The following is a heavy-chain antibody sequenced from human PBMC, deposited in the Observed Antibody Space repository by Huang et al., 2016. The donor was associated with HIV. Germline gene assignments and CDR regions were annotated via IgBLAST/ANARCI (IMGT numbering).Heavy chain of an antibody. V-gene: IGHV1-69*01. D-gene: IGHD1-26*01. CDR1: GGAFSSYV. Sequence: QVQLVQSGAEVKKPGSSVKVSCKASGGAFSSYVISLVRQAPGQGLEWMGGITPIFDKTNYAQKFQGRFTIIADESTRTAYMEMSSLRPEDTATYYCATGPRGSGSFNWGQGTLVIVSS. CDR2: ITPIFDKT. J-gene: IGHJ4*02. CDR3: ATGPRGSGSFN.